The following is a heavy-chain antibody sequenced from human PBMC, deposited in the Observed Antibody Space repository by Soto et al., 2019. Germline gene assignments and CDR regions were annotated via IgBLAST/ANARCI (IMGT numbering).Heavy chain of an antibody. CDR3: ARGLGYCSGGSCYPLAPGDY. Sequence: PSETLSLTCAVYGGSFSGYYWSWIRQPPGKGLEWIGEINHSGSTNYNPSLKSRVAISVDTSKNQFSLKLSSVTAADTAVYYCARGLGYCSGGSCYPLAPGDYWGQGTLVTVSS. J-gene: IGHJ4*02. D-gene: IGHD2-15*01. CDR2: INHSGST. V-gene: IGHV4-34*01. CDR1: GGSFSGYY.